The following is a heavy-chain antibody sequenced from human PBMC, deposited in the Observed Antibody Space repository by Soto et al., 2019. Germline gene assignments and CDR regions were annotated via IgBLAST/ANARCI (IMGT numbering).Heavy chain of an antibody. CDR1: GGSISSYY. J-gene: IGHJ4*02. Sequence: ETLSLTCTVSGGSISSYYWSWIRQPPGKGLEWIGYIYYSGSTNYNPSLKSRVTISVDTSKNQFSLKLSSVTAADTAVYYCARDRSYGGNPTSGLYFDYWGQGTLVTVSS. D-gene: IGHD1-26*01. CDR3: ARDRSYGGNPTSGLYFDY. V-gene: IGHV4-59*01. CDR2: IYYSGST.